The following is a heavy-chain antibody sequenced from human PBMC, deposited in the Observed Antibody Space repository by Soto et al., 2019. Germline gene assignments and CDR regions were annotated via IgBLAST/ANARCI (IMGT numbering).Heavy chain of an antibody. CDR3: VRSGDYRSGSYWYFFDY. CDR1: GFNVDDYG. J-gene: IGHJ4*02. Sequence: GGSLRLSCTMSGFNVDDYGMSWFRHVPGKGLEWVSGIYWKGGNRHYADSVKGRFTITRDNAKNSLYLQLDSLRAEDTALYYCVRSGDYRSGSYWYFFDYWGQGT. V-gene: IGHV3-20*04. D-gene: IGHD3-10*01. CDR2: IYWKGGNR.